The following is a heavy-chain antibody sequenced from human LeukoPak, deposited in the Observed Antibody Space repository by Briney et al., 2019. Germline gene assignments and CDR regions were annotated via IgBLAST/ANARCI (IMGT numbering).Heavy chain of an antibody. V-gene: IGHV4-61*02. J-gene: IGHJ4*02. Sequence: SETLSLTCTVSGGSINSGSHYWSWIRQPADKGLQWIGRIHTTGSTNYNPSLKSRVTMSLDTSKNQFSLKLSSVTAADTAVYYCARHFDAWDFDYWGQGTLVTVSS. D-gene: IGHD3-3*02. CDR3: ARHFDAWDFDY. CDR1: GGSINSGSHY. CDR2: IHTTGST.